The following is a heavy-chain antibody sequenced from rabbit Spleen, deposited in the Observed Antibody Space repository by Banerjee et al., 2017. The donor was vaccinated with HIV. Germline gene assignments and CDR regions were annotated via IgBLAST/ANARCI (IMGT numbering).Heavy chain of an antibody. V-gene: IGHV1S40*01. J-gene: IGHJ6*01. CDR3: ARDTSSSFSSYGMDL. CDR2: IYAGSSGGT. D-gene: IGHD1-1*01. CDR1: GFSFNNGYD. Sequence: QSLEESGGDLVKPGASLTLTCTASGFSFNNGYDMCWVRQAPGKGLEWIACIYAGSSGGTYSATWAKGRFIMSRTSSTTVTLQMTRLTAADTATYFCARDTSSSFSSYGMDLWGQGTLVTVS.